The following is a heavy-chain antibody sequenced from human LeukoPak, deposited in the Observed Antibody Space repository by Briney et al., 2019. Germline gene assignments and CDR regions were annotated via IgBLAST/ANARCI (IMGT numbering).Heavy chain of an antibody. CDR3: ARGYVGYYYDSSGWAFDI. CDR1: GGSISSSSYY. Sequence: SETLSLTCTVSGGSISSSSYYWGWIRQPPGKGLEWIGSIYYSGSTYYNPSLKSRVTISVDTSKNQFSLKLSSVTAADTAVYYCARGYVGYYYDSSGWAFDIWGQGTMVTVSS. J-gene: IGHJ3*02. D-gene: IGHD3-22*01. V-gene: IGHV4-39*07. CDR2: IYYSGST.